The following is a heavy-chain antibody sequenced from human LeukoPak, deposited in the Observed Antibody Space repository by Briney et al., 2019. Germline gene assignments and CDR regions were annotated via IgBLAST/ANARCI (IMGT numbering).Heavy chain of an antibody. D-gene: IGHD4-23*01. CDR2: ISSSSSSTT. Sequence: PGGSLRLSCAASGFTFSSYSMNWVRQAPGKGLEWVSYISSSSSSTTYYADSVKGRFTISRDNSKNTLYLQMNNLRAEDTAVYYCAKDGSTVVTDYWGQGTLVTVSS. J-gene: IGHJ4*02. CDR3: AKDGSTVVTDY. V-gene: IGHV3-48*01. CDR1: GFTFSSYS.